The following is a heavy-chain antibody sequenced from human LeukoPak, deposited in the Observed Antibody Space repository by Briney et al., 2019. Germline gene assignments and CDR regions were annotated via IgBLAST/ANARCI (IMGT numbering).Heavy chain of an antibody. J-gene: IGHJ3*02. Sequence: SETLSLTCTVSGGSISSYYWSWIRQPPGKGLEWIGYIYYSGSTNYNPSLKSRVTISVDTSKNQFSLKLSSVTAADTAVYYCARHVTMIVVVITPGAFDIWGQGTMVTVSS. CDR1: GGSISSYY. V-gene: IGHV4-59*08. CDR2: IYYSGST. CDR3: ARHVTMIVVVITPGAFDI. D-gene: IGHD3-22*01.